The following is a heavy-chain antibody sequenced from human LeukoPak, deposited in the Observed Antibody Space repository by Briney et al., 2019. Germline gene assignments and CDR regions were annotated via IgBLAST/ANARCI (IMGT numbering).Heavy chain of an antibody. J-gene: IGHJ4*02. V-gene: IGHV4-59*01. CDR2: IYYSGST. D-gene: IGHD6-19*01. CDR1: GGSISSYY. CDR3: ASILGWNFDY. Sequence: SETLSLTCTVSGGSISSYYWSWIRQPPGKGLEWIGYIYYSGSTNYNPSLKSRVTISVDTSKNQFSLKLSSVTAADTAVYYCASILGWNFDYWGQGTLVTVSS.